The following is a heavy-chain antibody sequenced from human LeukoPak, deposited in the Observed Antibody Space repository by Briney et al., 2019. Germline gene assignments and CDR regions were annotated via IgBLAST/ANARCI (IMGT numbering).Heavy chain of an antibody. D-gene: IGHD2-2*01. CDR2: INHSGST. J-gene: IGHJ4*02. CDR1: GGSFSGYY. Sequence: ASETLSLTCAVYGGSFSGYYWSWIRQPPGKGLEWIGEINHSGSTNYNPSLKSRVTISVDTSKNQFSLKLSSVTAADTAVYYCSSVGCSSTSCSVFQDPGTYYLDYWGQGTLV. CDR3: SSVGCSSTSCSVFQDPGTYYLDY. V-gene: IGHV4-34*01.